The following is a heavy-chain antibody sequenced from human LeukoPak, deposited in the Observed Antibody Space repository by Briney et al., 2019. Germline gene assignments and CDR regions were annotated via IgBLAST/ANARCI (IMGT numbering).Heavy chain of an antibody. V-gene: IGHV1-69*13. J-gene: IGHJ4*02. D-gene: IGHD1-26*01. Sequence: SVKVSCKASGGTFSSYAISWVRQAPGQGLEWMGGIIPIFGTANYAQKFQGRVTITADESTSTAYMELSSLRSEDTAVYYCARPRRGSYRLDYWGQGTLVTVSS. CDR3: ARPRRGSYRLDY. CDR1: GGTFSSYA. CDR2: IIPIFGTA.